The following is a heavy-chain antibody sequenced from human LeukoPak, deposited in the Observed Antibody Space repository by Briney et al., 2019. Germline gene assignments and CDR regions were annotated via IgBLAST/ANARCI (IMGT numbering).Heavy chain of an antibody. V-gene: IGHV1-2*06. J-gene: IGHJ4*02. CDR2: INPNSGGT. CDR3: ARGAVAGTEGLGSFPID. D-gene: IGHD6-19*01. CDR1: GYTFTGYY. Sequence: ASVKVSCKASGYTFTGYYMHWVRQAPGQGLEWMGRINPNSGGTNYAQKFQGRVTMTRDTSISTAYMELSRLRSDDTAVYCCARGAVAGTEGLGSFPIDWGQGTLVTVSS.